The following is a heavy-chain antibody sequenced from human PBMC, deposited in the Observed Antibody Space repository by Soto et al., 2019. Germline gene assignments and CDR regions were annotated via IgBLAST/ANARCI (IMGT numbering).Heavy chain of an antibody. J-gene: IGHJ4*02. V-gene: IGHV3-30-3*01. D-gene: IGHD3-3*01. CDR1: GFTFSSYA. CDR3: ARDTYYDFWSGYYH. Sequence: GSLRLSCAASGFTFSSYAMHWVRQAPGKGLEWVAVISYDGSNKYYADSVKGRFTISRDNSKNTLYLQMNNLRAEDTAVYYCARDTYYDFWSGYYHWGQGTLVTVSS. CDR2: ISYDGSNK.